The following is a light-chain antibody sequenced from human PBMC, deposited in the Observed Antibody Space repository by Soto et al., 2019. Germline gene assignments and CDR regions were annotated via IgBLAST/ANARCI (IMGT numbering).Light chain of an antibody. J-gene: IGKJ4*01. Sequence: DIQMTQSPSSLSASVGARVTITCRASQSVSTSVNWYQQLGGKAPKLLIQHSSTLQSGVPSRFSGSGSGTDFTVTISSLQPEGCAAYYCQQTFSNPLSFGGGTKVEIK. CDR3: QQTFSNPLS. V-gene: IGKV1-39*01. CDR1: QSVSTS. CDR2: HSS.